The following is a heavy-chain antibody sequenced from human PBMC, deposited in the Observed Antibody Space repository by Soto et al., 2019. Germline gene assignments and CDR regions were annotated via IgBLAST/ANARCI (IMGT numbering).Heavy chain of an antibody. Sequence: GIRWISGDVSGFTFSSPWTDWVRPAPGKGLVWVSRINSDGSTSSYADSVKARFTISRDNPKNSLYRQMNSLRSEDTAVDYCAREALPFWSGYYAWDGMDVWGQGTTVTGSS. CDR3: AREALPFWSGYYAWDGMDV. CDR2: INSDGSTS. J-gene: IGHJ6*02. D-gene: IGHD3-3*01. V-gene: IGHV3-74*01. CDR1: GFTFSSPW.